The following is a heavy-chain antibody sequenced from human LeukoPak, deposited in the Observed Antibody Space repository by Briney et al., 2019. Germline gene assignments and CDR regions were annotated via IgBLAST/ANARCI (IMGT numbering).Heavy chain of an antibody. CDR3: ARGGDGTTVIPAAPFNY. V-gene: IGHV1-18*01. J-gene: IGHJ4*02. CDR1: GYTFSNYV. CDR2: ISAQNGNT. D-gene: IGHD4-11*01. Sequence: ASVKVSCKASGYTFSNYVINWVRQAPGQGPEWLGWISAQNGNTRFAQKFQGRVTMTTDTSTSTADMELRGLRSDDTAVYFCARGGDGTTVIPAAPFNYWGQGTLVTVSS.